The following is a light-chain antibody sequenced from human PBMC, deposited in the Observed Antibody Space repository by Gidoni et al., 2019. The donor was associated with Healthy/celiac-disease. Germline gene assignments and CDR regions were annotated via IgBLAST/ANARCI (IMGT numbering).Light chain of an antibody. CDR1: QSISSW. CDR2: KAS. V-gene: IGKV1-5*03. J-gene: IGKJ1*01. CDR3: QQYNSYPCT. Sequence: DIPRAQSPSTLSASVGDRVTITCRVSQSISSWLAWYQQKPGNAPKLLIYKASSLESGVPSRFSGSGSGTEFTLTFSSLQPDDFATYYCQQYNSYPCTFGQGTKVEIK.